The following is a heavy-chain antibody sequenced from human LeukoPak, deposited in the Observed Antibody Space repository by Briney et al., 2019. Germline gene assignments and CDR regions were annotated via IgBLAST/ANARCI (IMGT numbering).Heavy chain of an antibody. D-gene: IGHD2-15*01. J-gene: IGHJ5*02. CDR1: GFTFSSYW. V-gene: IGHV3-7*01. CDR2: IKQDGSEK. Sequence: HPGGSLRLSCAASGFTFSSYWMSWVRQAPGKGLEWVANIKQDGSEKYYVDSVKGRFTISRDNAKNSLYLQMNSLRAEDTAVYYCARDWGYCSGGSCPNLNWFDPWGQGTLVTVSS. CDR3: ARDWGYCSGGSCPNLNWFDP.